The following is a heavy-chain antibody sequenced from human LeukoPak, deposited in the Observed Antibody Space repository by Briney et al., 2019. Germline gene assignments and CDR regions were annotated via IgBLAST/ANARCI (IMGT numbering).Heavy chain of an antibody. CDR1: GFTFSNAW. D-gene: IGHD6-19*01. CDR3: ARLGQPVAATDY. J-gene: IGHJ4*02. Sequence: PGGSLRLSCAASGFTFSNAWMSWVRQAPGKGLEWVSAIGASGSTTYYADSVKGRFTISRDNSRTTLFLQMNSLRAEDTAVYYCARLGQPVAATDYWGQGALVTVSS. CDR2: IGASGSTT. V-gene: IGHV3-23*01.